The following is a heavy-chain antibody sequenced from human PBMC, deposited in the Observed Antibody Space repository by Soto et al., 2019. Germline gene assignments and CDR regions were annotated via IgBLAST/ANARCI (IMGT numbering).Heavy chain of an antibody. Sequence: DGSLRLSCAASGFTFSSYAMSWVRQAPGQGLEWVSAISGSGGSTYYADSVKGRFTISRDNCKNTLYLQMNSLRAEDTAVYYCAKKPHYYDSSGYYHMLGYWGQGTLVTVSS. CDR3: AKKPHYYDSSGYYHMLGY. CDR1: GFTFSSYA. D-gene: IGHD3-22*01. V-gene: IGHV3-23*01. J-gene: IGHJ4*02. CDR2: ISGSGGST.